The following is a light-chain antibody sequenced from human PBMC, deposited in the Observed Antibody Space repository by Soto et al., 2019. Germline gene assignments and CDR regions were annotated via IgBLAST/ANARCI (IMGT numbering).Light chain of an antibody. CDR1: QSVSSNS. V-gene: IGKV3-20*01. J-gene: IGKJ5*01. CDR2: GAS. CDR3: QQYGSSLIT. Sequence: EIVLTQSPGTLSLSPVERATLSCMASQSVSSNSLAWYHQKPGQPPRLLMYGASNRATGIPDRFSGSGSGTDFTLTISRLEPEDFAVYYCQQYGSSLITFGQGTRLEIK.